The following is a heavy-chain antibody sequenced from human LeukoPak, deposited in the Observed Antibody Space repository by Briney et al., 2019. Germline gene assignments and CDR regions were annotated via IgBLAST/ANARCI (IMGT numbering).Heavy chain of an antibody. Sequence: GGSLRLSRAASGFTFNTYGMHWVRQAPGKGLEWVAAISYNGGKNSYADSVKGRFTISRDASKNTLYLQMGSLRAEDMAVYYCARSVFRYGSYYFDYWGQGTLVTVSS. D-gene: IGHD1-14*01. CDR3: ARSVFRYGSYYFDY. J-gene: IGHJ4*02. V-gene: IGHV3-30*03. CDR1: GFTFNTYG. CDR2: ISYNGGKN.